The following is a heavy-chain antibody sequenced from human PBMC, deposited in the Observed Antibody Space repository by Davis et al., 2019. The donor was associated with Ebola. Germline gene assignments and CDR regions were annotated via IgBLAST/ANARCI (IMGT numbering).Heavy chain of an antibody. V-gene: IGHV3-48*02. CDR3: ARVHTTGYYSSDY. J-gene: IGHJ4*02. CDR1: GFTFSSYS. CDR2: IQKSTSAT. Sequence: GESLKISCAGSGFTFSSYSMNWVRQAPGKGLEWVSYIQKSTSATQYADSVKGRFTISRDDAKNSLYLQMNSLRDDDTAVYYCARVHTTGYYSSDYWGQGTLVTVSS. D-gene: IGHD3-9*01.